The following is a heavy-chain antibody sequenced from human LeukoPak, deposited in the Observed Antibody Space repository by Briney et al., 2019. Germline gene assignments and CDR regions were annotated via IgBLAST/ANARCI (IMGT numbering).Heavy chain of an antibody. V-gene: IGHV1-69*06. D-gene: IGHD3-16*01. Sequence: SVKVSCKASGGTFSSYAIGWVRQAPGQGLEWMGGIIPIFGTANYAQKFQGRVTITADKSTSTAYMELSSLRSEDTAVYYCARLGSSWARDDAFDIWGQGTMVTVSS. CDR2: IIPIFGTA. CDR3: ARLGSSWARDDAFDI. J-gene: IGHJ3*02. CDR1: GGTFSSYA.